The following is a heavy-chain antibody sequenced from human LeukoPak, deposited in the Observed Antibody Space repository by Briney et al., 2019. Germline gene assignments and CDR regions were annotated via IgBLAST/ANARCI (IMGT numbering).Heavy chain of an antibody. J-gene: IGHJ5*02. CDR2: IKQDGSEK. Sequence: GGSLRLSCAASGFTFSSDWMSWVRQAPGERLEWVVNIKQDGSEKYYVDSGKGRFTISRDNAKNSLYLEMNSLRPEDTAVYYCARVRYIAARQCWFDPWGEGTLVTVSS. V-gene: IGHV3-7*01. D-gene: IGHD6-6*01. CDR1: GFTFSSDW. CDR3: ARVRYIAARQCWFDP.